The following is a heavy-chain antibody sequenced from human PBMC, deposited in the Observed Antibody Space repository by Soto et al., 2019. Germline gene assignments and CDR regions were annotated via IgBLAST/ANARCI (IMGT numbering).Heavy chain of an antibody. CDR1: GFTFRTFW. V-gene: IGHV3-7*01. Sequence: PGGSLRLSCAASGFTFRTFWMSWVRQAPGKGLEWVANIKEDGTEKNYVDSVRGRFTISRDNAKNSLYLQMNSLRAEDTAVYYCARDSLELGGRNWFDPWGQGTLVTVSS. D-gene: IGHD1-7*01. CDR2: IKEDGTEK. J-gene: IGHJ5*02. CDR3: ARDSLELGGRNWFDP.